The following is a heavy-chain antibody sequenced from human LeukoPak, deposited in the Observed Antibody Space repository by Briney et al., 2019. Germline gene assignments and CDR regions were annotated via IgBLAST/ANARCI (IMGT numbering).Heavy chain of an antibody. D-gene: IGHD2-2*01. CDR3: ARDPLRDIVVVPAAISVKMNWFDP. J-gene: IGHJ5*02. CDR2: VKKDGSEK. Sequence: GGSLGLSCAASGFTFSSYWMSWVRQAPGKGLEWVANVKKDGSEKYKVDSLKGRFTISRDNAKNSLYLQMNSLRAEDTAVYYCARDPLRDIVVVPAAISVKMNWFDPWGQGTLVTVSS. CDR1: GFTFSSYW. V-gene: IGHV3-7*01.